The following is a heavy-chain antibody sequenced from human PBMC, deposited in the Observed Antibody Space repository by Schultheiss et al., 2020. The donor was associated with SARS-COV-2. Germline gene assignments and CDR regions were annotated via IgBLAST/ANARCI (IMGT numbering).Heavy chain of an antibody. V-gene: IGHV3-66*02. CDR1: GFTFSDYY. Sequence: GGSLRLSCAASGFTFSDYYMSWIRQAPGKGLEWVSVIYSGGSTYYADSVKGRFTISRDNSKNTLYLQMNSLRAEDTAVYYCARDGGDSDWFDPWGQGTLVTVSS. CDR3: ARDGGDSDWFDP. CDR2: IYSGGST. J-gene: IGHJ5*02. D-gene: IGHD2-21*01.